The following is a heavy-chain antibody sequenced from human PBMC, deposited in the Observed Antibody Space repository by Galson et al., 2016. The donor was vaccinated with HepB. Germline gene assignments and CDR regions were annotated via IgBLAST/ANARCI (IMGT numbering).Heavy chain of an antibody. CDR3: AREPPVVSPTYYYYMDV. CDR2: VGNIGST. V-gene: IGHV4-31*03. J-gene: IGHJ6*03. D-gene: IGHD2-2*01. CDR1: GGSISSAAYH. Sequence: TLSLTCTVSGGSISSAAYHWSWVRQHPGKGLEWIGYVGNIGSTFYNPSLKSRATISIDTSKNQFSLHLNSVTPEDTAVYYCAREPPVVSPTYYYYMDVWGEGTTVTVSS.